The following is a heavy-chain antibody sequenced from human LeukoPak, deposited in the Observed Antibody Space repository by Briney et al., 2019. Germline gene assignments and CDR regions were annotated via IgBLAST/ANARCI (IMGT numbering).Heavy chain of an antibody. J-gene: IGHJ5*02. CDR2: LSPNSGNT. CDR1: GYTFSTYD. Sequence: GASVTVSCKASGYTFSTYDINWVRQASGQGLEWMGWLSPNSGNTGYSQKFQGRVTITRNTSISTAYMELSSLRSEDTAVYYCARGWTLVGFDPWGQGTLVTVSS. D-gene: IGHD4-23*01. CDR3: ARGWTLVGFDP. V-gene: IGHV1-8*03.